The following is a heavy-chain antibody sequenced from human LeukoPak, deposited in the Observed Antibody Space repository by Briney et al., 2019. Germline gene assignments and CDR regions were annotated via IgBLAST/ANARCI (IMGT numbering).Heavy chain of an antibody. CDR2: TSYDGSNQ. CDR1: GFTLSSYG. Sequence: GGSLRLSCAASGFTLSSYGMHWVRQAPGKGLEWVAVTSYDGSNQYYADSVKGRFTISRDNSKNTLYLQMNSLRVEDTAVYYCAKDLLTYSSYYDSSGWDYWGQGTLVTVSS. CDR3: AKDLLTYSSYYDSSGWDY. V-gene: IGHV3-30*18. D-gene: IGHD3-22*01. J-gene: IGHJ4*02.